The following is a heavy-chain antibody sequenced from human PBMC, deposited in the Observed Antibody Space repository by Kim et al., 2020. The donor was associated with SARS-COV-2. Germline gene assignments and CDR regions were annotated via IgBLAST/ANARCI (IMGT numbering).Heavy chain of an antibody. J-gene: IGHJ3*02. CDR2: ISSSSSYI. CDR1: GFTFSSYS. V-gene: IGHV3-21*01. Sequence: GGSLRLSCAASGFTFSSYSMNWVRQAPGKGLEWVSSISSSSSYIYYADSVKGRFTISRDNAKNSLYLQMNSLRAEDTAVYYCARDRLRDYYDSSDDAFDIWGQGTMVTVSS. CDR3: ARDRLRDYYDSSDDAFDI. D-gene: IGHD3-22*01.